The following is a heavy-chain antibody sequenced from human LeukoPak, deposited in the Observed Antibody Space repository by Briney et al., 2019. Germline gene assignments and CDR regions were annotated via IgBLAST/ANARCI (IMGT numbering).Heavy chain of an antibody. CDR3: ARDIYDFWSGYYTPFDY. D-gene: IGHD3-3*01. CDR1: GFTFSSYS. CDR2: ISSSSSYI. Sequence: GGSLRLSCAASGFTFSSYSMSWVRQAPGKGLEWVSSISSSSSYIYYADSVKGRFTISRDNAKNSLYLQMNSLRAEDTAVYYCARDIYDFWSGYYTPFDYWGQGTLVTVSS. V-gene: IGHV3-21*01. J-gene: IGHJ4*02.